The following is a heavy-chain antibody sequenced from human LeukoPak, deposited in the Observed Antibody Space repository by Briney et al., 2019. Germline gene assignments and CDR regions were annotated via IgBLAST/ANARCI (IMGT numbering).Heavy chain of an antibody. CDR3: VRDQAYYGSGSYSWYFDA. D-gene: IGHD3-10*01. J-gene: IGHJ2*01. CDR1: GFNVSNHY. V-gene: IGHV3-66*01. CDR2: IYSGGTT. Sequence: GGSLRLSCAASGFNVSNHYMSWVRQAPAKGLEWVSIIYSGGTTHHAASVKGRFNISRDTSKNTLYLQMNSLRDEDTAVYFCVRDQAYYGSGSYSWYFDAWGRGTLVAVSS.